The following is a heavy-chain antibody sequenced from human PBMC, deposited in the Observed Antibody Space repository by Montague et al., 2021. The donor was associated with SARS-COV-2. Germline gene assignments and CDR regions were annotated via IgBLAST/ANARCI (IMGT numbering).Heavy chain of an antibody. CDR1: GFSLTSFGEA. J-gene: IGHJ5*02. CDR2: IYWDSDV. V-gene: IGHV2-5*02. Sequence: PALVKPTQTLTLTCTLSGFSLTSFGEAVGWVRQPPGKALEWLAFIYWDSDVRFRPSLKSRLTITKDVSKNQVVLTMINMDPVDAATYFCARGRRHIVPPHCRDPGGQGILVAVSS. D-gene: IGHD2-21*02. CDR3: ARGRRHIVPPHCRDP.